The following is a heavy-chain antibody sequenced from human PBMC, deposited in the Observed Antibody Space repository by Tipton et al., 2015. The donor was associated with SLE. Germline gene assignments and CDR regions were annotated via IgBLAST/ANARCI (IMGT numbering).Heavy chain of an antibody. CDR1: GYTFTGYD. Sequence: QLVQSGAEVKKPGASVKVSCKASGYTFTGYDINWVRQATGQGLEWMGWMNPNSGNTGYAQKFQGRVTMTRNTSVSTAYMELSSLRSEDTAVYYCARGGTMPPSYYYYYMDVWGKGTTVTVSS. CDR3: ARGGTMPPSYYYYYMDV. J-gene: IGHJ6*03. D-gene: IGHD2-2*01. CDR2: MNPNSGNT. V-gene: IGHV1-8*02.